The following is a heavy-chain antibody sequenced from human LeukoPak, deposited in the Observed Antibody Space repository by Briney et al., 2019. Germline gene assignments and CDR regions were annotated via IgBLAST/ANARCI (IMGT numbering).Heavy chain of an antibody. Sequence: GGSLRLSCAASGFTFSSYEMNWVRLAPGKGLEWVSYISESGSAIYYADSVKGRFTISRDNAKNSLYLQMNSLRAEDTAVYYCARDLKQWLVQRYCDLWGRGTLVTVSS. V-gene: IGHV3-48*03. D-gene: IGHD6-19*01. CDR1: GFTFSSYE. CDR3: ARDLKQWLVQRYCDL. CDR2: ISESGSAI. J-gene: IGHJ2*01.